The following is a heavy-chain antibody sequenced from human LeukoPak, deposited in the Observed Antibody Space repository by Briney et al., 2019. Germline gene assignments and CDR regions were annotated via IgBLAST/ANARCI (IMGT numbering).Heavy chain of an antibody. CDR1: GGTFSSYA. V-gene: IGHV1-69*13. D-gene: IGHD3-16*01. Sequence: SVKVSCKASGGTFSSYAISWVRQAPGQGLEWMGGIIPIFGTANYAQKFQGRVTITADESTSTAYMELSSLRAEDTALYYCAKAGGEYWLYNDNWFDPWGQGTLVTVSS. J-gene: IGHJ5*02. CDR3: AKAGGEYWLYNDNWFDP. CDR2: IIPIFGTA.